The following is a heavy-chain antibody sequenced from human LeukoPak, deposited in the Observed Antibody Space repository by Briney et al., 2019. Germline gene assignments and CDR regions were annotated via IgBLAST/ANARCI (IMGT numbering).Heavy chain of an antibody. J-gene: IGHJ6*03. CDR1: GGSFSGYY. CDR2: INHSGST. V-gene: IGHV4-34*01. CDR3: ATNYYGSGSYSIVSYMDV. Sequence: SETLSLTCAVYGGSFSGYYWSWIRQPPGKGLEWIGEINHSGSTNYNPSLKSRVTISVDTSKNQFSLKLSSVTAADTAVYYCATNYYGSGSYSIVSYMDVWGKGTTVTVSS. D-gene: IGHD3-10*01.